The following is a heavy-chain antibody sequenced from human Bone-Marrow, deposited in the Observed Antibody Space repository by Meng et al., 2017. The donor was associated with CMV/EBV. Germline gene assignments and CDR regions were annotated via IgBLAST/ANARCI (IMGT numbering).Heavy chain of an antibody. D-gene: IGHD3-3*01. Sequence: GESLKISCAASGFTFSSYAMHWVRQAPGKGLEWVAVISYDGSNKYYADSVKGRFTISRDNSKNTLYLQMNSLRAEDTAVYYCARVLDNDFWSGYPDYWAQGTLVTVSS. V-gene: IGHV3-30-3*01. CDR2: ISYDGSNK. J-gene: IGHJ4*02. CDR3: ARVLDNDFWSGYPDY. CDR1: GFTFSSYA.